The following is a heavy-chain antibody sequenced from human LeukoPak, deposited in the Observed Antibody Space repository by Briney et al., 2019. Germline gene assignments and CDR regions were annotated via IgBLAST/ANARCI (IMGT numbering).Heavy chain of an antibody. CDR2: INHSGST. D-gene: IGHD2-2*01. Sequence: SETLSLTCAVYGGSFIGYYWSWIRQPPGKGLEWIGEINHSGSTNYNPSLKSRVTISVDTSKNQFSLKLSSVTAADTAVYYCAREGYCSSTSCYPRGGGYDYWGQGTLVTVSS. V-gene: IGHV4-34*01. CDR1: GGSFIGYY. J-gene: IGHJ4*01. CDR3: AREGYCSSTSCYPRGGGYDY.